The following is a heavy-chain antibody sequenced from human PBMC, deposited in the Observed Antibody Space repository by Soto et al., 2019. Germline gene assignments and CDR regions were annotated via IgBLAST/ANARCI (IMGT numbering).Heavy chain of an antibody. CDR1: GLSITESEMG. D-gene: IGHD2-2*01. CDR2: IASSGEK. V-gene: IGHV2-26*01. CDR3: ARRHLAVAVSTWFDP. J-gene: IGHJ5*02. Sequence: QVTLKESGPVLVKPTEPLTLRCTVSGLSITESEMGVSWIHQPPGQPLKWIAHIASSGEKSYRTFLKSRLAISKDTSKSQIGLTVTNMHPADTATYSCARRHLAVAVSTWFDPWGQGIPVTVSS.